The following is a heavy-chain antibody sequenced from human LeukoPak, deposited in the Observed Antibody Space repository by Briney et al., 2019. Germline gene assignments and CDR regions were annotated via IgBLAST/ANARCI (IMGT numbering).Heavy chain of an antibody. V-gene: IGHV3-23*01. J-gene: IGHJ4*02. Sequence: SGGSLRLSCAASGFTFSNYAMNWVRQAPGKGLEWVSLISGSGGPTYYADSVKGRFTISRDNSKNTLYLQMNSLRVEDTAVYYCAKGNYYYGSGTYPNFDYWGQGTLVTVSS. CDR1: GFTFSNYA. CDR3: AKGNYYYGSGTYPNFDY. D-gene: IGHD3-10*01. CDR2: ISGSGGPT.